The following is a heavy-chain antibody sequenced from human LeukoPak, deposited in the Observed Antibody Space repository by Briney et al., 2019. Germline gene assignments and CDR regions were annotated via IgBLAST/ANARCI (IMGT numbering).Heavy chain of an antibody. J-gene: IGHJ5*02. D-gene: IGHD4-23*01. CDR3: ARYTVVTPGPMYNWFDP. CDR2: IYYSGST. CDR1: GGSISSGGYS. Sequence: KPSETLSLTCAVSGGSISSGGYSWSWIRQPPGKGLEWIGHIYYSGSTNYNPSLKSRVTISIDTSKNQFSLKLSSVTAADTAVYYCARYTVVTPGPMYNWFDPWGQGTLVTVSS. V-gene: IGHV4-61*08.